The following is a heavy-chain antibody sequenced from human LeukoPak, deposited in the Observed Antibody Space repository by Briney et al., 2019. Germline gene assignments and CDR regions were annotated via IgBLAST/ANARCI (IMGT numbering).Heavy chain of an antibody. CDR3: ARGPTYYYDSSGYYEAY. D-gene: IGHD3-22*01. V-gene: IGHV3-21*01. J-gene: IGHJ4*02. CDR1: GFTFSSYS. Sequence: GGSLRLSCAASGFTFSSYSMNWVRQAPGKGLEWVSSISSSSSYIYYADPVKGRFTISRDNAKNSLYLQMNSLRAEDTAVYYCARGPTYYYDSSGYYEAYWGQGTLVTVSS. CDR2: ISSSSSYI.